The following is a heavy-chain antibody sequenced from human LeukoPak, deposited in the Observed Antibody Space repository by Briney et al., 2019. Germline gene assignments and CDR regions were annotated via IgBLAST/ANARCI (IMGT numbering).Heavy chain of an antibody. CDR3: AKDGRDGYTFRYYYGMDV. J-gene: IGHJ6*02. CDR2: ISYDGSGQ. CDR1: GYTFSSYG. D-gene: IGHD5-24*01. Sequence: GGSLRLSCAASGYTFSSYGIHWVRQAPGKGLEWVAIISYDGSGQYYADSVKGRFTISRDNSKNTLDLQMNSLRTEDTAVYYCAKDGRDGYTFRYYYGMDVWGQGTTVTVSS. V-gene: IGHV3-30*18.